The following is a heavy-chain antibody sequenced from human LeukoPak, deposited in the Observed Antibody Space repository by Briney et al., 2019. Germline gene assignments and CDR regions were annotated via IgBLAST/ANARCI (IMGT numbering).Heavy chain of an antibody. J-gene: IGHJ4*02. Sequence: GGSLRLSCAASGFTFNSYAMNWVRQAPGKGLEWVSAISGSGGTTYYADSVKGRFTISRDNSKNTLYLQMSSLRAEDTAVYYCAIIPRAAAGPSARSPFHYWGQGTLVTVSS. V-gene: IGHV3-23*01. CDR1: GFTFNSYA. CDR2: ISGSGGTT. CDR3: AIIPRAAAGPSARSPFHY. D-gene: IGHD6-13*01.